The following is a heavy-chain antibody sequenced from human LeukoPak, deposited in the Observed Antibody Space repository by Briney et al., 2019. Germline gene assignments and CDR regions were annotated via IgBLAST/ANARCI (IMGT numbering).Heavy chain of an antibody. CDR3: ASSRYCTNGVCSNY. CDR2: IIPIFGTA. Sequence: GASVKVSCKASGGTFSSYAISWVRQAPGQGLEWTGGIIPIFGTANYAQKFQGRVTITTDESTSTAYMELSSLRSEDTAVYYCASSRYCTNGVCSNYWGQGTLVTVSS. V-gene: IGHV1-69*05. D-gene: IGHD2-8*01. CDR1: GGTFSSYA. J-gene: IGHJ4*02.